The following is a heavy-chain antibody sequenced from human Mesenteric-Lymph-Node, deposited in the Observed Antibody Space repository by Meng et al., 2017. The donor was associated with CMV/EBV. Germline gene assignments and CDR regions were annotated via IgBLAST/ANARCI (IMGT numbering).Heavy chain of an antibody. Sequence: GESLKISCVASGFTFSSYGMHWVRQAPGKGLEWVSSISSSSYIYYADSVKGRFTISRDNAKNSLYLQMNSLRAEDTAVYYCARVETSYYYYGMDVWGQGTTVTVSS. V-gene: IGHV3-21*01. J-gene: IGHJ6*02. CDR1: GFTFSSYG. CDR3: ARVETSYYYYGMDV. CDR2: ISSSSYI.